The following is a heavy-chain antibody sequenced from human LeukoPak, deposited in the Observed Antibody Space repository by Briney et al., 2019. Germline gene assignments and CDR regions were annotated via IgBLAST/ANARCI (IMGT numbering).Heavy chain of an antibody. Sequence: GESQKISCKGSGYSFTNYWIGWVRQMPGKGLEWMGIIYPGDSDTRYSPSFQGQVTISGDKSISAAYLQWSSLKASDTAMYYCASGYSSSWSSEYWGQGTLVTVSS. V-gene: IGHV5-51*01. CDR1: GYSFTNYW. D-gene: IGHD6-13*01. J-gene: IGHJ4*02. CDR2: IYPGDSDT. CDR3: ASGYSSSWSSEY.